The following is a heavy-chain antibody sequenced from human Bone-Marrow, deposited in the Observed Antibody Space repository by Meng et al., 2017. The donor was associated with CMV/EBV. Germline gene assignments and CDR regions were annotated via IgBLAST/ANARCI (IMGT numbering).Heavy chain of an antibody. Sequence: GESLRLSCAASGFTFSSYGMHWVRQAPGKGLEWVAVIWYDGSNKYYADSVKGRFTISRDNSKNTLYLQMNSLRAEDTAVYYCARGGLKTSSTFEFWGQGVLVTVSS. V-gene: IGHV3-33*01. D-gene: IGHD1-7*01. CDR2: IWYDGSNK. J-gene: IGHJ4*02. CDR1: GFTFSSYG. CDR3: ARGGLKTSSTFEF.